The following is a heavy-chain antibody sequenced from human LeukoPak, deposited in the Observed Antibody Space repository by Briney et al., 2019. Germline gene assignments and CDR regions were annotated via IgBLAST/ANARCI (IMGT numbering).Heavy chain of an antibody. J-gene: IGHJ6*02. Sequence: GGSLRLSCAASGFTFSSYGMHWVRQAPGKGLEWVAVIWYDGNNKYYADFVKGRFTITRDNSKNTLYLQLNSLRAEDTAVYNCARDRGSREDGMDVWGQGTTVTVSS. D-gene: IGHD1-26*01. CDR1: GFTFSSYG. CDR3: ARDRGSREDGMDV. CDR2: IWYDGNNK. V-gene: IGHV3-33*01.